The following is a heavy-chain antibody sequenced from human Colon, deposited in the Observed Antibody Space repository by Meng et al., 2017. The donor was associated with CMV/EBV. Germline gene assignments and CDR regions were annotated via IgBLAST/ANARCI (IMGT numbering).Heavy chain of an antibody. J-gene: IGHJ5*02. CDR3: FMGHYSGA. Sequence: GEFLKISCVASGFTFRYFWMNWVRQAPGTGLEWVANIKDDGSAAYYANSVQGRFNISRDNAKDSLYLKMNSLRGEDTAVYYWFMGHYSGAWGQGTLVTVSS. CDR2: IKDDGSAA. V-gene: IGHV3-7*01. D-gene: IGHD2-21*01. CDR1: GFTFRYFW.